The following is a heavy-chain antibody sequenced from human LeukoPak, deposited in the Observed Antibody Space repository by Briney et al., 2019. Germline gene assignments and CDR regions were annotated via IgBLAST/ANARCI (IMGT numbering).Heavy chain of an antibody. CDR3: ARDWGVGGRPGYMDV. Sequence: SETLSLTCTVSVGSISHKYWSWIRQHPGKGLEWIGYIYYSGNTNYNPSLKSRVTILVDTSKNQVSLKLSSVTAADTAVYFCARDWGVGGRPGYMDVWGKGTTVTVSS. V-gene: IGHV4-59*01. J-gene: IGHJ6*03. CDR1: VGSISHKY. D-gene: IGHD6-6*01. CDR2: IYYSGNT.